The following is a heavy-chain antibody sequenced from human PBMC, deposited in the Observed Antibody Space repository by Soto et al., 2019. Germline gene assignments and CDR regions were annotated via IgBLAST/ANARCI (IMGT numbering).Heavy chain of an antibody. CDR2: IYYSGST. CDR1: GGSISSYY. Sequence: QVQLQESGPGLVKPSETLSLTCTVSGGSISSYYWSWIRQPPGKGLEWIGYIYYSGSTNYNPPLKSRATISVDTSNNQFSLKLSSVTAADTAVYYCARRWGAAFDYWGQGTLVTVSS. V-gene: IGHV4-59*08. D-gene: IGHD1-26*01. J-gene: IGHJ4*02. CDR3: ARRWGAAFDY.